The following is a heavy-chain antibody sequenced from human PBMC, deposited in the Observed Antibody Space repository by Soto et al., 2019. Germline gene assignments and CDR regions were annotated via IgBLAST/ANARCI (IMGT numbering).Heavy chain of an antibody. V-gene: IGHV3-23*01. CDR1: GFTFSSYA. Sequence: PGGSLRLSCAASGFTFSSYAMSWVRQAPGKGLGWVSALASSGDKTYYADSVKGRFTISRDIAKSMVYLQLNSLRAEDTAIYYCARVAGALLPFDYWGQGILVTVSS. J-gene: IGHJ4*02. CDR3: ARVAGALLPFDY. CDR2: LASSGDKT. D-gene: IGHD7-27*01.